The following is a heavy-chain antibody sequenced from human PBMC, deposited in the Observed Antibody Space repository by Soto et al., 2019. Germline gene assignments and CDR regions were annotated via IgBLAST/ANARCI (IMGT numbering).Heavy chain of an antibody. Sequence: QVQLVQSGAEVKKPGASVKVSCKASGYTFTSYDINWVRQATGQGLEWMGWMNPNSGNTGYAQKFQGRVTMTRKTSISTAYMELSSLRSEDTAVYYCARGGFGYCTNGVCYTGSFDPWGQGTLVTVSS. CDR1: GYTFTSYD. V-gene: IGHV1-8*01. CDR2: MNPNSGNT. CDR3: ARGGFGYCTNGVCYTGSFDP. J-gene: IGHJ5*02. D-gene: IGHD2-8*01.